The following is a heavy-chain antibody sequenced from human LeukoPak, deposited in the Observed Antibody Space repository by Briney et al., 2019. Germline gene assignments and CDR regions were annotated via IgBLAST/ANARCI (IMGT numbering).Heavy chain of an antibody. CDR2: IRSKADNYAT. CDR1: GFTFSGSS. D-gene: IGHD2-15*01. J-gene: IGHJ5*02. V-gene: IGHV3-73*01. Sequence: GGSLRLSCAASGFTFSGSSMHWVRQASGKGLEWVGRIRSKADNYATTYAASVKGRFTISRDDSKNTAYLQMNSLKTEDTAVYCCHCSARDCYPWGQGTLVTVSS. CDR3: HCSARDCYP.